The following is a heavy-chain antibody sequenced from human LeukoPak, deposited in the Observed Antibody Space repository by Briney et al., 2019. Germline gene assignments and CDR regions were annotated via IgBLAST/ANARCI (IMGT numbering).Heavy chain of an antibody. J-gene: IGHJ4*02. Sequence: GGSLRLSCAASGFTVNSHYMSWVRQAPGKGLEWVSIIHAGGTTSYEDSVKGRFTISRDNSNNILYLQMSSLRAEDTAVYYCATVAGGTFHFDLWGQRALVTVSS. CDR3: ATVAGGTFHFDL. D-gene: IGHD1-26*01. CDR1: GFTVNSHY. CDR2: IHAGGTT. V-gene: IGHV3-53*01.